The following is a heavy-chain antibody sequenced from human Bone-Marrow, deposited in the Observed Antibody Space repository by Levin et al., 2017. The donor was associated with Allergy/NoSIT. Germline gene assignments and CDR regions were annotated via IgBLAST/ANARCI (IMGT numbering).Heavy chain of an antibody. D-gene: IGHD3-22*01. CDR2: IKQDGSEK. Sequence: GGSLRLSCAASGFTFSSYWMSWVRQAPGKGLEWVANIKQDGSEKYYVDSVKGRFTISRDNAKNSLYLQMNSLRAEDTAVYYCARAWGYYERGAFDIWGQGTMVTVSS. CDR3: ARAWGYYERGAFDI. V-gene: IGHV3-7*01. J-gene: IGHJ3*02. CDR1: GFTFSSYW.